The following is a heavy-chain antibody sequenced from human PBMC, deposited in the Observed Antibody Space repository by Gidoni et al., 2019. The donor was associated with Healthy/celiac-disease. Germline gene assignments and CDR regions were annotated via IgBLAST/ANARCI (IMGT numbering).Heavy chain of an antibody. V-gene: IGHV3-9*01. Sequence: EVQLVETGGGLVQPGRSLRLSCAASGFPFDDYAMHWVRPAPGKGLEWVSGISWNSGSIDYADSVKGRFTISRDNAKNSLYLQMNSLRAEDTALYYCAKDRRYSSSSGAFDPWGQGTLVTVSS. D-gene: IGHD6-6*01. CDR2: ISWNSGSI. CDR3: AKDRRYSSSSGAFDP. J-gene: IGHJ5*02. CDR1: GFPFDDYA.